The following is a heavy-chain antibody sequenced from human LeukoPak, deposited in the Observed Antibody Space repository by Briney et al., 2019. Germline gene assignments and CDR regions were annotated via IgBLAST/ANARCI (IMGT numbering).Heavy chain of an antibody. D-gene: IGHD2-2*01. J-gene: IGHJ6*02. CDR1: GFTFGSYA. CDR3: ARDLGCSSTSCYGRPNYYYGMDV. V-gene: IGHV3-33*08. CDR2: IWYDGSNK. Sequence: PGGSLRLSCAASGFTFGSYAMSWVRQAPGKGLEWVAVIWYDGSNKYYADSVKGRFTISRDNSKNTLYLQMNSLRAEDTAVYYCARDLGCSSTSCYGRPNYYYGMDVWGQGTTVTVSS.